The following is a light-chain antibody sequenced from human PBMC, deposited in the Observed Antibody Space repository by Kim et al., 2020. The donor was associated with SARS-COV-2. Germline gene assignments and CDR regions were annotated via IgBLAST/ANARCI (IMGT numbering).Light chain of an antibody. CDR2: DIF. CDR1: QTITSH. V-gene: IGKV1-39*01. CDR3: QQSYRTPRT. Sequence: DIQMTQSPSSLSASVGDRVTITCRASQTITSHLHWYQHKPGEAPKLLIYDIFSLQSGVPSRFSGSGSGTDFTLTISSQQPEDSATYYCQQSYRTPRTFGQGTKLEI. J-gene: IGKJ2*01.